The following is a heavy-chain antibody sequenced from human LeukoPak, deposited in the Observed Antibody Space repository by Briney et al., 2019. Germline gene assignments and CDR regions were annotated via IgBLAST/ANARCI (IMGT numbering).Heavy chain of an antibody. Sequence: SVKVSCKASGGTFSSYAISWVRQDPGQGLEWMGGIIPIFGTANYAQKFQGRVTITADESTSTAYMELCSLRSEDTAVYYCSRSPEYYDILTGYLNWFDPWGQGTLVTVSS. J-gene: IGHJ5*02. CDR3: SRSPEYYDILTGYLNWFDP. CDR1: GGTFSSYA. V-gene: IGHV1-69*13. CDR2: IIPIFGTA. D-gene: IGHD3-9*01.